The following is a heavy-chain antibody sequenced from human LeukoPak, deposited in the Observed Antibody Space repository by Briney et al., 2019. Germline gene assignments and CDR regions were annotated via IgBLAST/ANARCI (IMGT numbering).Heavy chain of an antibody. CDR2: INSDGSST. CDR3: ARGGSSWSYYCDY. CDR1: GFTFSSYW. Sequence: PGGSLRLSCAASGFTFSSYWMHWVRHAPGKGLVWVSRINSDGSSTSYADSVKGRFTISRDNAKNTLYLQMNSLRAEDTAVYYCARGGSSWSYYCDYWGQGTLVTVSS. D-gene: IGHD6-13*01. V-gene: IGHV3-74*01. J-gene: IGHJ4*02.